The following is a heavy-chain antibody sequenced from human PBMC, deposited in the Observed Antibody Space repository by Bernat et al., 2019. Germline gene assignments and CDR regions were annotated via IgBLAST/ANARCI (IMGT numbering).Heavy chain of an antibody. CDR3: TTDPTVTLDY. J-gene: IGHJ4*02. V-gene: IGHV3-49*03. D-gene: IGHD4-17*01. Sequence: EVQLVESGGGLVQPGRSLRLSCTASGFTFGDYAMSWFRQAPGKGLEWVGFIRSKAYGGTTEYAVSVKGRFTISRDDSKSIAYLQMNSLKTEDTAVYYCTTDPTVTLDYWGQGTLVTVSS. CDR1: GFTFGDYA. CDR2: IRSKAYGGTT.